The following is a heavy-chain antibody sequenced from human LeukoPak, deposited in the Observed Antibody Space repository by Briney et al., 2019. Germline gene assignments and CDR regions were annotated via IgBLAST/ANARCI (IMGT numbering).Heavy chain of an antibody. Sequence: AAVTVSCKASGYTFTSYGITWVRQAPGQGREGMGWISAYNGNTNYAQTLQGRVTITTDTSTSTAYMELTSLRSDDTAVYYCAREEARGSFDYWGQGTLVTVSS. CDR1: GYTFTSYG. CDR3: AREEARGSFDY. J-gene: IGHJ4*02. V-gene: IGHV1-18*01. D-gene: IGHD3-16*01. CDR2: ISAYNGNT.